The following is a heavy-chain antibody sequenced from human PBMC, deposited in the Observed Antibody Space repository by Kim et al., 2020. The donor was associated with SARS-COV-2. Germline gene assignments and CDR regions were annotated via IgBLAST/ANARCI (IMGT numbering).Heavy chain of an antibody. CDR3: ARDVAATPAASFFFDY. V-gene: IGHV3-48*04. CDR2: ISSSSSTI. J-gene: IGHJ4*02. CDR1: GFTFSSYS. D-gene: IGHD2-15*01. Sequence: GGSLRLSCAASGFTFSSYSMNWVRQAPGKGLEWVSYISSSSSTIYYADSVKGRFTISRDNAKNSLYLQMNSLRAEDTAVYYCARDVAATPAASFFFDYWGQGTLVTVSS.